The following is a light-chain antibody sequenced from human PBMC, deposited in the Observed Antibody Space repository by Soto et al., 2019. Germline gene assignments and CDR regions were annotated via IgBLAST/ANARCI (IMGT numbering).Light chain of an antibody. Sequence: DIQMTQSPSTLSASVGDRVTITCRASQSISSWLAWYQQKPGKAPKLLIYDASSLESGVPSRFSGSGSGTEVTLTISSLQPDDFATYYCQQYNSYPRTFGRGTKVEIK. CDR1: QSISSW. J-gene: IGKJ1*01. V-gene: IGKV1-5*01. CDR2: DAS. CDR3: QQYNSYPRT.